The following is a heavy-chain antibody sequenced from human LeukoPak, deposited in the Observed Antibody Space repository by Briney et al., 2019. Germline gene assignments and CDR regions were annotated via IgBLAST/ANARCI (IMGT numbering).Heavy chain of an antibody. J-gene: IGHJ4*02. D-gene: IGHD1-26*01. Sequence: AGGSLRLSCAASGFSFDNYAMSWVRQAPGKGLEWVSAIGGSTGRTYYADSVKGRSTVSRDNSKNTLYLQTTSLRAEDTAIYYCAKDRRSLVGPTNFDYWGQGTPVTVSS. CDR3: AKDRRSLVGPTNFDY. CDR1: GFSFDNYA. V-gene: IGHV3-23*01. CDR2: IGGSTGRT.